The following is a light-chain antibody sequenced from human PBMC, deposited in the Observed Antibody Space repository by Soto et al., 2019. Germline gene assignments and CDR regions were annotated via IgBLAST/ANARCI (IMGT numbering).Light chain of an antibody. CDR2: GDN. V-gene: IGLV1-40*01. CDR3: QSYDSSLNRV. Sequence: QSALSQPPSVSGGPGQRIPISCTGSSSNIGANYDVHWYRQVPGTAPKLLMSGDNNRPSGVADRFSGSKSGTSASLAITRLQAEEEADYYCQSYDSSLNRVFGTGTRSPS. J-gene: IGLJ1*01. CDR1: SSNIGANYD.